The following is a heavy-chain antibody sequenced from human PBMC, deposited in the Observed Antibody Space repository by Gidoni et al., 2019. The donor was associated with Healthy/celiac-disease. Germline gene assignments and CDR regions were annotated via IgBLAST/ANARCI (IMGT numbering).Heavy chain of an antibody. CDR2: INSDGSST. D-gene: IGHD2-2*02. J-gene: IGHJ5*02. V-gene: IGHV3-74*01. CDR1: GFTFRSYW. Sequence: EVQLVESAGGLVQPGGSLRLSCAASGFTFRSYWMHWVRQAPGKGLVWVSRINSDGSSTSYADSVKGRFTISRDNAKNTLYLQMNSLRAEDTAVYYCARGGPVPAAIGFDPWGQGTLVTVSS. CDR3: ARGGPVPAAIGFDP.